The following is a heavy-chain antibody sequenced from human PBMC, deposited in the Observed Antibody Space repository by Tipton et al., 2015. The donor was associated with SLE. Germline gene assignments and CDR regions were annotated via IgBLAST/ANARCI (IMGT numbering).Heavy chain of an antibody. Sequence: LRLSCIVSRYSISSGYYWGWMRQAPGKELEWIGSFYHSANTYYNPSLTSRVTISADTSKNQFSLRLTSVTAADTALYYCGRARVGMGYVFDLWGQGTMVTVSS. CDR2: FYHSANT. J-gene: IGHJ3*01. V-gene: IGHV4-38-2*02. CDR1: RYSISSGYY. D-gene: IGHD5-24*01. CDR3: GRARVGMGYVFDL.